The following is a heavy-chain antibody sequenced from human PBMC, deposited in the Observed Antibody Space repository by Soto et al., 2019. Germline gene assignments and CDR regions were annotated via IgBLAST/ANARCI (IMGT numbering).Heavy chain of an antibody. V-gene: IGHV1-2*02. CDR3: ARAH. J-gene: IGHJ1*01. CDR2: INPNSGGT. Sequence: ASVKVSCKAPGHTFTARYMHWQLQATGQGLEWMGWINPNSGGTNYAQKFQGRVTITRDPSISTVNMELSRLPSDDTALYSFARAHW. CDR1: GHTFTARY.